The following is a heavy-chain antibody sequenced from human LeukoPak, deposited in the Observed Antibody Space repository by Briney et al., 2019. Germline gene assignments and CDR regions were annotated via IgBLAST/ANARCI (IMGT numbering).Heavy chain of an antibody. CDR3: ARVGDMNRVVDV. D-gene: IGHD3-10*01. V-gene: IGHV1-69*05. CDR2: IIPIFGTA. J-gene: IGHJ6*02. CDR1: GGTFSSYA. Sequence: ASVKVSCKASGGTFSSYAISWVRQAPGQGLEWMGGIIPIFGTANYAQKFQGRVTMTTDTSTSTAYMELRSLRSDDTAVYYCARVGDMNRVVDVWGQGTTVTVSS.